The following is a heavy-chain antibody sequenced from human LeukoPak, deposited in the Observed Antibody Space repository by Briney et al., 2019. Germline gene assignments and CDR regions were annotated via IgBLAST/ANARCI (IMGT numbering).Heavy chain of an antibody. CDR2: ISAYNGNT. Sequence: GASVKVSCKASGYTFTSYGISWVRQAPGQGLEWMGWISAYNGNTNYAQKLQGRVTMTTDTSTSTAYMELRSLRSDDTAVYYCARDLRQYYYDSSGYSRTIDYWGQGTLVTVSS. CDR3: ARDLRQYYYDSSGYSRTIDY. D-gene: IGHD3-22*01. CDR1: GYTFTSYG. J-gene: IGHJ4*02. V-gene: IGHV1-18*04.